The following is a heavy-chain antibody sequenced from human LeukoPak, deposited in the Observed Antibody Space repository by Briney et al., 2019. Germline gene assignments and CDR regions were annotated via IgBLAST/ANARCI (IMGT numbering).Heavy chain of an antibody. D-gene: IGHD1/OR15-1a*01. CDR2: IDSDGSGT. CDR1: GLTLSGYW. Sequence: GGSLRLSCSASGLTLSGYWMHWVRQIPGKGLVWVSRIDSDGSGTSYAGSVKGRFTISRDDVKNMLYLQMNSLRVEDTGLYYCSTVEHFWGQGTLVTVSS. CDR3: STVEHF. V-gene: IGHV3-74*01. J-gene: IGHJ4*02.